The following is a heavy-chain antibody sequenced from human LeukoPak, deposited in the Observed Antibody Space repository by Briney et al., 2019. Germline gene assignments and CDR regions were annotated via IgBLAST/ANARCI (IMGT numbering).Heavy chain of an antibody. V-gene: IGHV4-59*01. CDR1: GGSISSYY. D-gene: IGHD3-22*01. J-gene: IGHJ4*02. Sequence: SETLSLTCTVSGGSISSYYGNWIRQPPGKGLEWIGYIYYSGSTNYNPSLKSRVTISVDTSKNQFSLKLSSVTAADTAVYYCARGADSSGYYSIFYFDYWGQGTLVTVSS. CDR3: ARGADSSGYYSIFYFDY. CDR2: IYYSGST.